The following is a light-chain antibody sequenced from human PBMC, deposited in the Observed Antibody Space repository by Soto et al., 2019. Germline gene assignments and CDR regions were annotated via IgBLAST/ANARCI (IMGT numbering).Light chain of an antibody. CDR1: QVIGSRY. Sequence: EIVMTQSPGTLSLSPGERATISCRASQVIGSRYLAWYHQQSGQAPRLLIYGASSSATGIPDSFSGSGSGTDFTLTISRLEPEDFGVYYCQQFGSSTPHTFGQGTKLEIK. CDR2: GAS. J-gene: IGKJ2*01. V-gene: IGKV3-20*01. CDR3: QQFGSSTPHT.